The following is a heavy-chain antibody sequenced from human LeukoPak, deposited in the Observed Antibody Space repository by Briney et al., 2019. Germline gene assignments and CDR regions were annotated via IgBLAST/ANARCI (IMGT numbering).Heavy chain of an antibody. J-gene: IGHJ4*02. D-gene: IGHD2-21*02. CDR3: ARGGFYCGDDCYVDY. Sequence: SETLSLTCAVYGGSLSYYYWSWIRQSPEKGLEWIGEINRSGSTNYNPSLKSRVSISVDTSKNQFSLKLSSVTAADTAIYYCARGGFYCGDDCYVDYWGQGALVTVSS. CDR2: INRSGST. V-gene: IGHV4-34*01. CDR1: GGSLSYYY.